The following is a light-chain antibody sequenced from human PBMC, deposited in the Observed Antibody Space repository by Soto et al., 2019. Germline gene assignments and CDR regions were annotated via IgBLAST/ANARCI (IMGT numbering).Light chain of an antibody. Sequence: QSVLSQPASVSGSHGHSITISRTGTSSDVGTYNLVSWYQQLPGKAPKLIIYEVTKRPSGVSNRFSGSKSGNTASLTVSGLQAEDESDYYGCSYAGSSYVFGTGTKVTVL. CDR2: EVT. J-gene: IGLJ1*01. V-gene: IGLV2-23*02. CDR1: SSDVGTYNL. CDR3: CSYAGSSYV.